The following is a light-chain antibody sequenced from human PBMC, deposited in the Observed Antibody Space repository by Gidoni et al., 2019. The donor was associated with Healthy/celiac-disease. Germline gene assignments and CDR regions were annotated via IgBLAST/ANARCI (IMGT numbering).Light chain of an antibody. CDR1: NIGSKS. Sequence: SYVLTQPPPVSVAPGKTARIPCGGNNIGSKSVHWYQQKPGQAPVLVIYYDSDRPSGIPERFSGSNSGNTATLTISRVEAGDEADYYCQVWDSSSDHHVVFGGGTKLTVL. J-gene: IGLJ2*01. V-gene: IGLV3-21*04. CDR2: YDS. CDR3: QVWDSSSDHHVV.